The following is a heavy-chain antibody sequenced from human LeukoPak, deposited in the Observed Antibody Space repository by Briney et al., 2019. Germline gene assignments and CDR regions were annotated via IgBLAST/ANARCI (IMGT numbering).Heavy chain of an antibody. CDR1: GFTFSSYS. CDR3: ASNYDSSGYYPSAPHYFDY. J-gene: IGHJ4*02. CDR2: ISSSSSTI. D-gene: IGHD3-22*01. V-gene: IGHV3-48*02. Sequence: GGSLRLSCAASGFTFSSYSINWVRQAPGKGLEWVSYISSSSSTIYYADSVKGRFTISRDNAKNSLYLQMNSLRDEDTAVYYCASNYDSSGYYPSAPHYFDYWGQGTLVTVSS.